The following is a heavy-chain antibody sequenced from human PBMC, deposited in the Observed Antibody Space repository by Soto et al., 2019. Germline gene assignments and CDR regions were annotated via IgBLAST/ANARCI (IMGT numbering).Heavy chain of an antibody. D-gene: IGHD2-2*01. CDR3: ARYSGPGYCSSTSCGAFDI. CDR1: GGSISSYY. J-gene: IGHJ3*02. V-gene: IGHV4-59*08. CDR2: IYYSGST. Sequence: QVQLQESGPGLVKPSETLSLTCTVSGGSISSYYWSWIRQPPGKGLEWIGYIYYSGSTNYNPSLKSRVTISVGTSKIQFSLKLSAVTAADTAVYYCARYSGPGYCSSTSCGAFDIWGQGTMVTVSS.